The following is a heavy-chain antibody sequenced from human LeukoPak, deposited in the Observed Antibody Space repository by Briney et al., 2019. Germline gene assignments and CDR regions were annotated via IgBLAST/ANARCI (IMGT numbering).Heavy chain of an antibody. CDR2: ISGSGGST. CDR3: ARGRDGYNLIDAFDI. CDR1: GFTFSSYG. Sequence: PGGSLRLSCAASGFTFSSYGMSWVRQAPGKGLEWVSAISGSGGSTYYADSVKGRFTISRDNSKKSMYLQTNSLRAEDTAVYYCARGRDGYNLIDAFDIWGQGTMVTVSS. V-gene: IGHV3-23*01. D-gene: IGHD5-24*01. J-gene: IGHJ3*02.